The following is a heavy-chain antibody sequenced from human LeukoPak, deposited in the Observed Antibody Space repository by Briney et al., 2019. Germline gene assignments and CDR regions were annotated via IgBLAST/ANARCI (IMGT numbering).Heavy chain of an antibody. Sequence: SETLSLTCTVSGGSISSTTYYWVWIRQPPGKGLEWIGGIHYSGSTYYNPSLKSRVTILVDTSKNQFSLNLNSVTAADTAVYYCARDGMAANKYSPLDNWGQGTLVTVSS. CDR3: ARDGMAANKYSPLDN. CDR2: IHYSGST. CDR1: GGSISSTTYY. V-gene: IGHV4-39*01. D-gene: IGHD2-15*01. J-gene: IGHJ4*02.